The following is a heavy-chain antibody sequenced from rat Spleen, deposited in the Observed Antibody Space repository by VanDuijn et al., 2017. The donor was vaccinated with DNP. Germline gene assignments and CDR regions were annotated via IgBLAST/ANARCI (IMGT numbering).Heavy chain of an antibody. CDR1: GINFKDYW. CDR2: INEHSTIM. V-gene: IGHV4-2*01. J-gene: IGHJ3*01. D-gene: IGHD4-2*01. CDR3: VTRGDPYDNWFAY. Sequence: EVRLVESGGGLVQPGRSLKLSCAVSGINFKDYWMGWVRQAPGRGLEWLGEINEHSTIMNYIPFLRDKISFSRDNAQNTLYLQMSELGSEDTGIYYCVTRGDPYDNWFAYWGRGTLVTVSS.